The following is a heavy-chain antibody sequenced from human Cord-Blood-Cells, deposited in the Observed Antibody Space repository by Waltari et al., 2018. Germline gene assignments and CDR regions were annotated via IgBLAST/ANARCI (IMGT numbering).Heavy chain of an antibody. CDR2: IYHSGST. CDR1: GYSISSGYY. CDR3: ARQSDY. Sequence: QVQLRESGPGLVKPSETLSLTCTVSGYSISSGYYWGWIRQPPGKGLEWIGSIYHSGSTYYNPSLKSRVTISVDTSKNQFSLKLSSVTAADTAVYYCARQSDYWGQGTLVTVSS. V-gene: IGHV4-38-2*02. J-gene: IGHJ4*02.